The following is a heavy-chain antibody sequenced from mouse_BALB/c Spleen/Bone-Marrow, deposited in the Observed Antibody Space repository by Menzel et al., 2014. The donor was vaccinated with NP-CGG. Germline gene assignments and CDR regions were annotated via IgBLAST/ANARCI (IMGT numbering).Heavy chain of an antibody. CDR1: GFTFSSYG. V-gene: IGHV5-6*01. CDR2: IHSGGSYT. CDR3: ARSEGGRRGLFDY. Sequence: EVQRVESGGDLVKPGGSLKLSCAASGFTFSSYGMSWVRQTPDKRLEWVATIHSGGSYTYYPDSVKGRFTISRDNAKNTLYLQMSSLKSEDTAMYYCARSEGGRRGLFDYWGQGTTLTVSS. J-gene: IGHJ2*01.